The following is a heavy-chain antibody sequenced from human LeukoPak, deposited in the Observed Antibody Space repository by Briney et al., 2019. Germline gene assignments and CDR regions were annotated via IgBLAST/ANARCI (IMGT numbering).Heavy chain of an antibody. CDR1: GGSFSGYY. CDR3: ARARGGFTMVRGGYFDY. Sequence: PSETLSLTCAVYGGSFSGYYWSWIRQPPGKGLGWIGEINHSGSTNYNPSLKSRVTISVDTSKNQFSLKLSSVTAADTAVYYCARARGGFTMVRGGYFDYWGQGTLVTVSS. D-gene: IGHD3-10*01. J-gene: IGHJ4*02. V-gene: IGHV4-34*01. CDR2: INHSGST.